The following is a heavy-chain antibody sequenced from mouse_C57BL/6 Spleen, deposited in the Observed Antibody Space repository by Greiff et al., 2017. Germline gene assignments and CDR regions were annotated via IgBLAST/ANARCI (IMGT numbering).Heavy chain of an antibody. CDR3: ASSYYGYGDWYFDV. J-gene: IGHJ1*03. CDR2: IDLANGNT. Sequence: EVQLVESVAELVRPGASVKLSCTASGFNIKNTYMHWVKQRPEQGLEWIGRIDLANGNTKYAPKFQGKATITANTSSNTACLQVSSLTSEDTAIYYCASSYYGYGDWYFDVWGTGTTGTVSS. V-gene: IGHV14-3*01. D-gene: IGHD2-2*01. CDR1: GFNIKNTY.